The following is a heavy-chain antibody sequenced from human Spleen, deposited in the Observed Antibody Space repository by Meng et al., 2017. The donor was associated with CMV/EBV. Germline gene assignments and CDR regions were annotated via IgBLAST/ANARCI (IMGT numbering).Heavy chain of an antibody. CDR2: IYYSGST. CDR3: ARDYRGIAEDYGDY. V-gene: IGHV4-30-4*08. D-gene: IGHD1-26*01. J-gene: IGHJ4*02. Sequence: QDPLQHSGPGMVKHYQTLSLTCTASGGSISRVDYYCSWIRQPPGKGLEWIGYIYYSGSTYYNPSLKSRVTISVDTSKNQFSLKLSSVTAADTAVYYCARDYRGIAEDYGDYIGQGTLVTVSS. CDR1: GGSISRVDYY.